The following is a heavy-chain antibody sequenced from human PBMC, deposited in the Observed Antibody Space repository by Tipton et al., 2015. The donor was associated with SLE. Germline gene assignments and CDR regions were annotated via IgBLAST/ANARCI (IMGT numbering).Heavy chain of an antibody. CDR3: ARGEVGAAIVDAFDI. CDR1: GGSLSGYY. V-gene: IGHV4-34*01. D-gene: IGHD1-26*01. Sequence: TLSLTCAVNGGSLSGYYWVWIRQPPEKGLEWIGGINHSGSTNYNPSLKSRVTISVDTSKNHFSLKLSSVTAADTAVYYCARGEVGAAIVDAFDIWGQGTTVTVSS. J-gene: IGHJ3*02. CDR2: INHSGST.